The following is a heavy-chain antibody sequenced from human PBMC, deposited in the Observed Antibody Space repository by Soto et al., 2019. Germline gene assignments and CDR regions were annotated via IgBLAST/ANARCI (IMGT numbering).Heavy chain of an antibody. CDR1: GFTFSSYS. D-gene: IGHD3-3*01. Sequence: GGSLRLSCAASGFTFSSYSMNWVRQAPGKGLEWVSSFSSSSSYIYYADSVKGRFTISRDNAKNSLYLQMNSLRAEDTAVYYCAREMWSGSGYYYYMDVWGKGTTVTVSS. CDR2: FSSSSSYI. J-gene: IGHJ6*03. V-gene: IGHV3-21*01. CDR3: AREMWSGSGYYYYMDV.